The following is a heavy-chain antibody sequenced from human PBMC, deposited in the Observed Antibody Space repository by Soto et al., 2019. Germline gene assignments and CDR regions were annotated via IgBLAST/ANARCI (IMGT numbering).Heavy chain of an antibody. CDR3: ARDDHTYGVY. J-gene: IGHJ4*02. CDR1: GFSFIDYF. CDR2: IGPYGNSI. D-gene: IGHD2-21*01. Sequence: GESLKISCAASGFSFIDYFMRWRRQAPGKGLEWVSYIGPYGNSIYYADSVKGRFTISRDDATKSLHLHMNSLRTDDTAVYYCARDDHTYGVYWGQGTPVTVSS. V-gene: IGHV3-11*01.